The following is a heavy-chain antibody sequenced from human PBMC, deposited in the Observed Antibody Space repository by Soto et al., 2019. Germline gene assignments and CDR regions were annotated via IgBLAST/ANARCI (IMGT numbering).Heavy chain of an antibody. D-gene: IGHD1-26*01. Sequence: QVQLVESGGGVVQPGRSLRLSCAASGFTFSSYGMHWVRQAPGKGLEWVAVISFDGNDKYYADSVKGRFTISRDNSKNTLYLEMNRLGAEDTAVYYCASRIPHGTYGAPYFQHWGQGTLVTVSS. J-gene: IGHJ1*01. V-gene: IGHV3-30*03. CDR3: ASRIPHGTYGAPYFQH. CDR2: ISFDGNDK. CDR1: GFTFSSYG.